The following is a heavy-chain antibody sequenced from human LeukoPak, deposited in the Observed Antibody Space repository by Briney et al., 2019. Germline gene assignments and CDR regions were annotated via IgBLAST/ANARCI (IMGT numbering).Heavy chain of an antibody. CDR2: ISGSGDNT. V-gene: IGHV3-23*01. CDR1: VFTFSSFA. CDR3: AGWQLTLFDY. J-gene: IGHJ4*02. Sequence: PGGSLRLSCTASVFTFSSFAMSWVRQAPGKGLEWVLGISGSGDNTYYADSVKGRFTISRDNSKNTVYLQIDSLRAEDAAVYYCAGWQLTLFDYWGQGTLVTVSS. D-gene: IGHD6-6*01.